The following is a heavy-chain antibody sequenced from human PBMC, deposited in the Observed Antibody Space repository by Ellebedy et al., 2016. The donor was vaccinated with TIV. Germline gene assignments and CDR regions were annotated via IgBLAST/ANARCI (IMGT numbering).Heavy chain of an antibody. Sequence: GGSLRLXXAASGFSFNNFFMSWVRQAPGKGLEWVSTISGDGSSAYFADSVKGRFTISRDNSKNTLYLQMNSLRAEDTAVYYCAQDLGYSASGGYWGQGTLVTVSS. CDR2: ISGDGSSA. V-gene: IGHV3-23*01. D-gene: IGHD5-12*01. J-gene: IGHJ4*02. CDR1: GFSFNNFF. CDR3: AQDLGYSASGGY.